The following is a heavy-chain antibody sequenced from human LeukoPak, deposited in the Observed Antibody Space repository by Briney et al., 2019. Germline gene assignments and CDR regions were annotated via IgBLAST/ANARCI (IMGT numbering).Heavy chain of an antibody. V-gene: IGHV4-4*02. CDR3: GRGRGYSNGWGSYYHGLDV. CDR2: INHSGST. Sequence: SETLSLTCDVSGGSIDITNYWSWVRQAPGKGLEWIGEINHSGSTNYTPSLKSRVTISLDTSKNQFSLKLRSVTAADTAVYFCGRGRGYSNGWGSYYHGLDVWGQGTTVTVSS. J-gene: IGHJ6*02. D-gene: IGHD6-19*01. CDR1: GGSIDITNY.